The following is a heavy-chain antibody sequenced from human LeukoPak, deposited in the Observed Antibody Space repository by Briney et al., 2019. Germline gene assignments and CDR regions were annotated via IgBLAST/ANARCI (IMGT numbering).Heavy chain of an antibody. J-gene: IGHJ5*02. V-gene: IGHV4-39*01. CDR2: IYYSGST. Sequence: SETLSLTCTVSGGSISSSSYYWGWIRQPPGKGLEWIGSIYYSGSTYYNPSLKSRVTISVDTSKNQFSLKPSSVTAADTAVYYCARHPYSSSSEWFDPWGQGTLVTVSS. CDR3: ARHPYSSSSEWFDP. CDR1: GGSISSSSYY. D-gene: IGHD6-6*01.